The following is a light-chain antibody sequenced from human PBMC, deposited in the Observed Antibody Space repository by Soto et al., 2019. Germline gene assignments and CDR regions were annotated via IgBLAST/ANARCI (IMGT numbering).Light chain of an antibody. Sequence: EIVLTQSPGTLSLSPGERATLSCRASQSVANNYLAWYQQKPGQAPRFLIYDASSRATGIPARFSGSGSGTDFTLTISRLEPEDFAVYYCEQYCTTPLTFGVGTKVEIK. CDR1: QSVANNY. V-gene: IGKV3-20*01. CDR2: DAS. J-gene: IGKJ4*01. CDR3: EQYCTTPLT.